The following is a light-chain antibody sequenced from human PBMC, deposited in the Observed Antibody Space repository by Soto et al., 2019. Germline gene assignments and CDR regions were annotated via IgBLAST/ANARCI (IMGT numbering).Light chain of an antibody. CDR1: SSDVGGYNY. CDR3: SSYTSTSTYV. Sequence: QSVLTQPASVSGSPGQSITISCTGTSSDVGGYNYVSWYQQYPGKATKLMIYHVSNRPSGVSNRFSGSKSGNSASLTISRLQAEDEADYYCSSYTSTSTYVFGTGTKVTVL. CDR2: HVS. J-gene: IGLJ1*01. V-gene: IGLV2-14*01.